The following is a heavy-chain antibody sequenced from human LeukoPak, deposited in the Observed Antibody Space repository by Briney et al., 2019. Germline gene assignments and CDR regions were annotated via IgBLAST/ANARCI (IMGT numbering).Heavy chain of an antibody. J-gene: IGHJ4*02. V-gene: IGHV3-21*01. Sequence: GGSLRLSCAASGFTFSSYSMNWVRQAPGKGLEWVSSISSSSSYIYYADSVKGRFTISRDNAKNSLYLQMNSLRAEDTAVYYCATINARYCSSTSCYAGVIDYWGQGTLVTVSS. CDR3: ATINARYCSSTSCYAGVIDY. D-gene: IGHD2-2*01. CDR1: GFTFSSYS. CDR2: ISSSSSYI.